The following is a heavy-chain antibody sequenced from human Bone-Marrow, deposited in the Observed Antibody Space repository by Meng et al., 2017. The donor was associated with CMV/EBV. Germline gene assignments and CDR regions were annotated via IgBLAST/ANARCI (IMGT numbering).Heavy chain of an antibody. CDR2: IYYSGST. D-gene: IGHD2-2*01. V-gene: IGHV4-61*01. CDR3: ARDQMASTSLYYYYYGMDV. Sequence: SETLSLTCTVSGGSVSSGSYYWSWIRQPPGKGLEWIGYIYYSGSTNYNPSLKSRVTISVDTSKNQFSLKLSSVTAADPAVYYCARDQMASTSLYYYYYGMDVWGQGTTVTVSS. CDR1: GGSVSSGSYY. J-gene: IGHJ6*02.